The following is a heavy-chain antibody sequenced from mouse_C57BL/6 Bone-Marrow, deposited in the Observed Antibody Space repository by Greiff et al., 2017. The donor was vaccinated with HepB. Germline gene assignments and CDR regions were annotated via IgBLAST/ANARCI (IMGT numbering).Heavy chain of an antibody. V-gene: IGHV14-4*01. J-gene: IGHJ2*01. D-gene: IGHD1-1*01. CDR1: GFNIKDDY. CDR3: TTWVTTGVATNY. CDR2: IDPENGDT. Sequence: EVQLQQSGAELVRPGASVKLSCTASGFNIKDDYMHWVKQRPEQGLEWIGWIDPENGDTEYASKFQGKATITADTSSNTAYLQLSSLTSEDTAVYYCTTWVTTGVATNYWGQGTTLTVSS.